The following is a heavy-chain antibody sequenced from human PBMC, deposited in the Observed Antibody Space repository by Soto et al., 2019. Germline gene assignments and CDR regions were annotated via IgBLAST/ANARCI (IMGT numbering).Heavy chain of an antibody. CDR2: INPNSGGT. D-gene: IGHD3-3*01. CDR1: GYTFTGYY. CDR3: ARAGGFPTYYDFWSGYYTAGYYYYGMDV. J-gene: IGHJ6*02. V-gene: IGHV1-2*04. Sequence: ASVKVSCKASGYTFTGYYMHWVRQAPGQGLEWMGWINPNSGGTNYAQKFKGWVTMTRDTSISTAYMELSRLRSDDTAVYYCARAGGFPTYYDFWSGYYTAGYYYYGMDVWGQGTTVTVSS.